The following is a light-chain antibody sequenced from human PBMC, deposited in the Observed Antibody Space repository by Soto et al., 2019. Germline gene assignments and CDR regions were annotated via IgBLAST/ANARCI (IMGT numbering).Light chain of an antibody. V-gene: IGKV3-11*01. J-gene: IGKJ5*01. Sequence: IVMTQSPATLSVSPGERATLSCRASQNIYSNVAWYLQKPGQAPRFLIYDASNRATGIPARFSGSGSGTDFTLTIRSLEPEDFAVYYCQQRSNWITFGQGTRLEIK. CDR3: QQRSNWIT. CDR1: QNIYSN. CDR2: DAS.